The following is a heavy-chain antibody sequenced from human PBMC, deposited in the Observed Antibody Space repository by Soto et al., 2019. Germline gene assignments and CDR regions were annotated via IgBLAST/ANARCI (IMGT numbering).Heavy chain of an antibody. CDR1: CYTFSSYG. D-gene: IGHD6-19*01. CDR3: AREGQWVADSPGDVFDI. Sequence: GGSVKVSCKASCYTFSSYGISWVRQAPGQGFEWMGWISGYNGKTSYAEKFQGRVTMSTDTSTSTAYMELRSLRSDDTAVYYCAREGQWVADSPGDVFDIWGQGTKVTVSS. CDR2: ISGYNGKT. J-gene: IGHJ3*02. V-gene: IGHV1-18*01.